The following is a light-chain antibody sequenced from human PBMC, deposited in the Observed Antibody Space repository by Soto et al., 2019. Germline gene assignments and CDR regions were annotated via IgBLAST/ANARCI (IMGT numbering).Light chain of an antibody. CDR3: QQYGSSGT. CDR1: QSVSSSY. CDR2: GAS. Sequence: LTQSPGTPSYPPGDSATLSRPASQSVSSSYLAWYQQKPGQAPRLLIYGASNRATGIPDRFSGSGSGTDFTLTISRLEAEDFAVYYCQQYGSSGTFGQGTKVDIK. V-gene: IGKV3-20*01. J-gene: IGKJ1*01.